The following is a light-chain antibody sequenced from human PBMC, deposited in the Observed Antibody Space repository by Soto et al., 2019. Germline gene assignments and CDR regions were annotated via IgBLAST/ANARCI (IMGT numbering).Light chain of an antibody. CDR1: QGISSA. CDR3: QQFNSFPFT. J-gene: IGKJ5*01. CDR2: DAS. V-gene: IGKV1-13*02. Sequence: AIQLTQSPSSLSASVGDRVTITCRASQGISSALAWYQQKLGEAPKFLIYDASSLESGVPSRFSGSGSGTDFTLTISSLQPEDFATYYCQQFNSFPFTFGQGTRLEIK.